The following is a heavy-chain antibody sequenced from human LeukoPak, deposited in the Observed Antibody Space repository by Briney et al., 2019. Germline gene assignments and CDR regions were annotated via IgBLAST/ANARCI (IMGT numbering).Heavy chain of an antibody. CDR2: IKSKTDGRTT. V-gene: IGHV3-15*01. J-gene: IGHJ6*02. CDR3: TTEVPHCSGGSCYFYYYGMDV. Sequence: PGGSLRLSCAASGFTFSNAWMSWVRQAPGKGLEWVSRIKSKTDGRTTDYAAPVKGRFTISRDDSKNTLYLQMNSLKTEDTAVYYCTTEVPHCSGGSCYFYYYGMDVWGQGTTVTVSS. CDR1: GFTFSNAW. D-gene: IGHD2-15*01.